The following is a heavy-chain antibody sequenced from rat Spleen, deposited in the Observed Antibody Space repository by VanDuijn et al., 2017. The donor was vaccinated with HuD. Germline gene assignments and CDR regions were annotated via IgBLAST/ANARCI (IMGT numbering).Heavy chain of an antibody. V-gene: IGHV10-5*01. CDR1: GFTFSNAA. J-gene: IGHJ3*01. CDR2: IRTKPNNYAT. Sequence: VQLVESGGGLVQPKESLKISCAASGFTFSNAAMYWVRQAPGKGLEWVARIRTKPNNYATYYADSVKGRFTISRDDSKSMVYLQMDNLKTEDTAMYYCTAVDFAYWGQGTLVTVSS. CDR3: TAVDFAY.